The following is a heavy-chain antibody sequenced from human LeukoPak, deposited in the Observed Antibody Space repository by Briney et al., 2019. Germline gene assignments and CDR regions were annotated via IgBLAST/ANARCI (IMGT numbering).Heavy chain of an antibody. CDR1: GYSISSGYY. Sequence: SETLSLTCTVSGYSISSGYYWGWIRQPPGKGLEWIGSIYHSGSTYYNPSLKSRVTISVDTSKNQFSLKLSSVTAADTAVYYCARAAATYDSSGYRPTAFDYWGQGTLVTVSS. D-gene: IGHD3-22*01. CDR2: IYHSGST. V-gene: IGHV4-38-2*02. J-gene: IGHJ4*02. CDR3: ARAAATYDSSGYRPTAFDY.